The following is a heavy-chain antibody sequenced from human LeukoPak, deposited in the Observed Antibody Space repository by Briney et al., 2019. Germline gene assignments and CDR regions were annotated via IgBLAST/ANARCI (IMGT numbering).Heavy chain of an antibody. CDR2: INHSGST. CDR3: ARDLWPGSLNDAFDI. J-gene: IGHJ3*02. Sequence: SETLSLTCAVYGGSFSGYYWSWIRQPPGKGLEWIGEINHSGSTNYNPSLKSRVTISVDTSKNQFSLKLSSVTAADTAVYYCARDLWPGSLNDAFDIWSQGTMVTVSS. CDR1: GGSFSGYY. V-gene: IGHV4-34*01. D-gene: IGHD2-21*01.